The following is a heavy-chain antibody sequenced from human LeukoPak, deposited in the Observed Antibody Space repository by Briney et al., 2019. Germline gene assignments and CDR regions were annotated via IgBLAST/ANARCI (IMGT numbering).Heavy chain of an antibody. V-gene: IGHV4-59*01. CDR1: GGSISSYY. J-gene: IGHJ4*02. Sequence: PSETLSLTCTVSGGSISSYYWSWIRQPPGKGLEWIGYIYCSGSTNYNPSLKSRVTISVDTSQNQFSLKLSSVTAADTAVYYCVRGGDGYNTDYWGQGTLVTVSS. D-gene: IGHD5-24*01. CDR3: VRGGDGYNTDY. CDR2: IYCSGST.